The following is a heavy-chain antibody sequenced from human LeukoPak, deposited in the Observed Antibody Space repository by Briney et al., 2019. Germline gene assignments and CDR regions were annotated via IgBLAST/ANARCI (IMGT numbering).Heavy chain of an antibody. V-gene: IGHV3-74*03. Sequence: PGGSLRLSCTASGFTFSGHWIHWVRQAPGMGLVWVSRINERGTDSMYAESVKGRFTISRGNAKNTVYLQMNSLRAEDTAVYYCARDWDYYDSSGYRNWGQGTLVTVSS. CDR3: ARDWDYYDSSGYRN. CDR1: GFTFSGHW. D-gene: IGHD3-22*01. J-gene: IGHJ4*02. CDR2: INERGTDS.